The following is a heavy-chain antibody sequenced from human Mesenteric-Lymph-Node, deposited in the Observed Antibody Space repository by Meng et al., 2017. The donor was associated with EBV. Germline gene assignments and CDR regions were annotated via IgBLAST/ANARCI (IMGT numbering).Heavy chain of an antibody. V-gene: IGHV4-39*07. CDR3: ARGAIFGIVITYFDY. J-gene: IGHJ4*02. CDR2: IGHSGFT. D-gene: IGHD3-3*02. Sequence: QAQLQGPGPGLVKPSEALSLTCSVSGGSISTSGYYWGWIRQPPGKGLEWIGSIGHSGFTYYTPSLKSRVTISVDTSKNQFSLKLSSVTAADTAVYYCARGAIFGIVITYFDYWSQGTLVTVSS. CDR1: GGSISTSGYY.